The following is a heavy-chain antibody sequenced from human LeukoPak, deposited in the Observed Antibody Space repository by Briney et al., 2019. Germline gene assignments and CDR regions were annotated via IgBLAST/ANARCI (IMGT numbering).Heavy chain of an antibody. Sequence: PSETLSLTCAVYGGSFSGYYWSWIRQPPGKGLEWIGEINHSGSTNYNPSLKSRVTISVDTSKNQFSLRLSSVTAADTAVYYCVRGGYSYGFKAFDIWGQGTKVTVSS. D-gene: IGHD5-18*01. CDR1: GGSFSGYY. J-gene: IGHJ3*02. V-gene: IGHV4-34*01. CDR2: INHSGST. CDR3: VRGGYSYGFKAFDI.